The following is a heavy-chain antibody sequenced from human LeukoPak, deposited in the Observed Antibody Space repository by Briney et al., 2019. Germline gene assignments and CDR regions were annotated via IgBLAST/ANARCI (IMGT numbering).Heavy chain of an antibody. J-gene: IGHJ4*02. CDR3: ASRNKIPPAFNYYDS. D-gene: IGHD2-2*02. V-gene: IGHV4-39*01. Sequence: SETLSLTCSVSGDSLSSSTFYGGWIRQPPGKGLEWIGSFYYGGSTYYNPSLKRRVNISVDTSRTQFSLKLSSMTAADTAVYYCASRNKIPPAFNYYDSWGQGTMVTVSS. CDR1: GDSLSSSTFY. CDR2: FYYGGST.